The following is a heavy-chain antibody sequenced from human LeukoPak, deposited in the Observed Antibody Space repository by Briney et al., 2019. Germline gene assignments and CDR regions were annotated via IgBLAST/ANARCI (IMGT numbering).Heavy chain of an antibody. V-gene: IGHV3-48*03. D-gene: IGHD3-22*01. CDR1: GFAFSAYE. Sequence: GGSLRLSCAATGFAFSAYEMNWVRQAPGKGLEWVAYSSGSDSTTYYADSVKGRFVISRDNARSSLYLHMNSLRADDTALYYCTTLGYHLDSWGQGTLVTASS. J-gene: IGHJ4*02. CDR2: SSGSDSTT. CDR3: TTLGYHLDS.